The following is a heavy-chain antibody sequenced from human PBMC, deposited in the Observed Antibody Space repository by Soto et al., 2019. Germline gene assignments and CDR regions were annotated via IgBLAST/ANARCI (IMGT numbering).Heavy chain of an antibody. CDR3: TRDASRDSSARGWFDP. D-gene: IGHD6-13*01. Sequence: GGSLRLSCAASGFTFRSFTMNWVRQAPGKGLEWVSTISSNSAYIYYTDALRGRFTIARDNAKNSLHPQMNSLRAEDTAVYYCTRDASRDSSARGWFDPWGPGTLVTVSS. J-gene: IGHJ5*02. V-gene: IGHV3-21*01. CDR2: ISSNSAYI. CDR1: GFTFRSFT.